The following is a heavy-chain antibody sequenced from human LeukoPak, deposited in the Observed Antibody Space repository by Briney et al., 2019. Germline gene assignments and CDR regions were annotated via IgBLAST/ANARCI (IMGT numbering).Heavy chain of an antibody. V-gene: IGHV3-11*04. J-gene: IGHJ4*02. Sequence: GGSLRLSCAASGFTFSDYYMSWIRQAPGKGLEWVSYISSRSSTIYYADSVKGRFTISRDNAKNSLYLQMNSLRAEDTAVYYCARVVAAAIFDYWGQGTLVTVSS. CDR3: ARVVAAAIFDY. CDR1: GFTFSDYY. CDR2: ISSRSSTI. D-gene: IGHD6-13*01.